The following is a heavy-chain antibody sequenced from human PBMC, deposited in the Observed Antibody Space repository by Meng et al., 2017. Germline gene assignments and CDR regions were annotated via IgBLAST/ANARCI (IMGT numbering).Heavy chain of an antibody. Sequence: QWRLRLWEAGPLRSPASPALTCSVYGGSFSGYYRQPIRETAAKWLGWIGEINEFGCTHYITSLKSRVTIMVDTSKNQFSLKLRSVTAADTAVYYCARQRGPDFWGQGSLVTVSS. CDR2: INEFGCT. CDR3: ARQRGPDF. J-gene: IGHJ4*02. D-gene: IGHD5-12*01. V-gene: IGHV4-34*01. CDR1: GGSFSGYY.